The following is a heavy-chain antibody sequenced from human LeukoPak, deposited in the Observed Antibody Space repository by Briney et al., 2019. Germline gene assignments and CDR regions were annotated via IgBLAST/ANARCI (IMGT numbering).Heavy chain of an antibody. CDR2: ISYDGNNE. J-gene: IGHJ4*02. V-gene: IGHV3-30*04. Sequence: GGSLRLSCAPSGFTFGAYAMHWVRQSPGKGLEWVALISYDGNNEWYADSVKGRFTISRDNSKNTLYLQMNSLRAEDTAVYYCAKEVGAVPGDFTDYWGQGTLVTVSS. CDR1: GFTFGAYA. D-gene: IGHD4-17*01. CDR3: AKEVGAVPGDFTDY.